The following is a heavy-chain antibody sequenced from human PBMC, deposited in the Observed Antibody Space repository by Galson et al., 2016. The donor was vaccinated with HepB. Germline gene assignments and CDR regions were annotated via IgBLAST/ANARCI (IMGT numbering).Heavy chain of an antibody. V-gene: IGHV3-11*01. CDR3: SRSSATVTRHLDC. CDR2: ISDSGITT. J-gene: IGHJ4*01. Sequence: SLRLSCAASGFTFTDYYMSWIRQTPGKGLEWVAYISDSGITTYYADSVQGRFTISRDNAKNSLFLQMNSLRVEDTAVYYCSRSSATVTRHLDCWGQGNLVTVSS. D-gene: IGHD4-17*01. CDR1: GFTFTDYY.